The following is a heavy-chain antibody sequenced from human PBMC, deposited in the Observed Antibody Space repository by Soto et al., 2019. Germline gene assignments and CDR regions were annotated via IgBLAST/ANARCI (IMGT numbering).Heavy chain of an antibody. CDR2: RQGTGSGP. Sequence: DVQLLESGGGLVQPGGSLRPSCAAPGFSFSPYDMSCVRQVPGKGLYWGWVRQGTGSGPYYADSLKGRFTISCDNSKNTLYLQRHSQRADDPDVYYCVRQANLTTLTANGGYYYGLDVWGQGTTVTVFS. CDR1: GFSFSPYD. V-gene: IGHV3-23*01. CDR3: VRQANLTTLTANGGYYYGLDV. J-gene: IGHJ6*02. D-gene: IGHD4-4*01.